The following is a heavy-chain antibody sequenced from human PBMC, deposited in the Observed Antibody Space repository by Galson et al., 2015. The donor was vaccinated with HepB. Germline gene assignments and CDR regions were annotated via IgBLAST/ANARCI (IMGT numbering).Heavy chain of an antibody. CDR1: GFTFSRYS. D-gene: IGHD2-2*01. CDR2: ITSSSSTI. J-gene: IGHJ4*02. Sequence: SLRLSCAASGFTFSRYSMNWVRQAPGKGLEWVSYITSSSSTIYYAGSVKGRFTISRDNTKNSLYLQMNSLRDEDTAVYYCARERRQLLVLDYWGQGTLVTVSS. V-gene: IGHV3-48*02. CDR3: ARERRQLLVLDY.